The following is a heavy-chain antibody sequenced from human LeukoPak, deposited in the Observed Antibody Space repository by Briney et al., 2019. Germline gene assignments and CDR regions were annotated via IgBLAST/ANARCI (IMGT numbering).Heavy chain of an antibody. CDR1: GYTFTSYA. V-gene: IGHV1-3*01. J-gene: IGHJ6*02. CDR2: INAGNGNT. D-gene: IGHD4-11*01. CDR3: ARTTASTYYGMDV. Sequence: ASVKVSCKASGYTFTSYAMHWVRQAPGQRLEWMGWINAGNGNTKSSQKFQGRVTITRDTSASTAYMELSSLRSEDPAVYYCARTTASTYYGMDVWGQGTTVTVSS.